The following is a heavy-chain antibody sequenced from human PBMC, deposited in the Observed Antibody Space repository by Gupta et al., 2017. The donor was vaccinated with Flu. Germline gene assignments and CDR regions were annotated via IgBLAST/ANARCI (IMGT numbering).Heavy chain of an antibody. CDR1: GYTFTNYG. Sequence: QVHLVQSGAEVRKPGASVQVSCKASGYTFTNYGIHWVRQAPGQGLEWMGWISANNGNTDYAQKFRGRVTITTDTSTITAYMELRSLRSDDTAIYYCARFYCASVSCPNDAFDIWGQGTMVTVSS. CDR3: ARFYCASVSCPNDAFDI. J-gene: IGHJ3*02. CDR2: ISANNGNT. D-gene: IGHD2-2*01. V-gene: IGHV1-18*04.